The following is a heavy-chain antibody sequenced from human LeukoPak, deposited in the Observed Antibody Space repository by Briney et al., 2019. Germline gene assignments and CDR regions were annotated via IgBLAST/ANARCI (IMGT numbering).Heavy chain of an antibody. CDR1: GFTFSSYA. CDR2: ISGGGASR. CDR3: AACGSYHGGHPVLK. J-gene: IGHJ4*02. D-gene: IGHD3-16*02. V-gene: IGHV3-23*01. Sequence: GGALRLSCRGSGFTFSSYAMNWVRQAPGGGLEGVSGISGGGASREHADSVKGRFIISRDNAETTVYLQMKSLRVEDTATYFCAACGSYHGGHPVLKWGQGVLVTVSS.